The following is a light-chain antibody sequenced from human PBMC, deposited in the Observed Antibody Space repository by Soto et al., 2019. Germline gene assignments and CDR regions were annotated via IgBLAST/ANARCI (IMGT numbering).Light chain of an antibody. J-gene: IGKJ1*01. CDR2: GVS. V-gene: IGKV3-20*01. CDR1: QSISSSY. CDR3: QQYTDART. Sequence: EIVLTQSPCTLSLSPGERAPLSCRASQSISSSYFAWYQQKPGQAPRLLVYGVSSRATDVPDRFSGSGSGTDFTLTISRLEPEDFAVYYCQQYTDARTCGQGTKGEI.